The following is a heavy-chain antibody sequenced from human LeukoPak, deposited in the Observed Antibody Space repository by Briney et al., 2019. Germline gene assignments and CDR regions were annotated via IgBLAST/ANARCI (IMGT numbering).Heavy chain of an antibody. CDR1: GGSISSYY. CDR2: IYYSGST. CDR3: ARSPLRTIFGVVIGNPGWFDP. Sequence: PSETLSLTCTVSGGSISSYYWRWIRQPPGKGLEWIGYIYYSGSTNYNPSLKSRVTISVDTSKNQFSLKLSSVTAADTAVYYCARSPLRTIFGVVIGNPGWFDPWGQGTLVTVSS. D-gene: IGHD3-3*01. J-gene: IGHJ5*02. V-gene: IGHV4-59*08.